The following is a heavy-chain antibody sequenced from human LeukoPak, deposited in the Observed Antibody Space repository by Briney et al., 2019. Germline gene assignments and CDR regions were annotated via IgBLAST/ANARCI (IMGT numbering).Heavy chain of an antibody. CDR1: GFTFSSYA. V-gene: IGHV3-30*04. CDR2: ISYDESNK. D-gene: IGHD6-19*01. Sequence: SGGSLRLSCAASGFTFSSYAFHWFRQAPGKGLEWVAVISYDESNKHYADSVKGRFTISRDNSKNTLYLQMNSPRAEDTAVYYCARGGYSSGWYLLGYFDYWGQGTLVTVSS. CDR3: ARGGYSSGWYLLGYFDY. J-gene: IGHJ4*02.